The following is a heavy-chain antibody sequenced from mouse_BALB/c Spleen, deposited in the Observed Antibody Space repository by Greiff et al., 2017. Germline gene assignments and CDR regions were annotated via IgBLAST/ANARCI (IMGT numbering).Heavy chain of an antibody. Sequence: DVMLVESGGDLVKPGGSLKLSCAASGFTFSSFGMHWVRQAPEKGLEWVAYISSGSSTIYYADTVKGRFTISRDNPKNTLFLQMTSLRSEDTAMYYCARSKYYYAMDYWGQGTSVTVSS. J-gene: IGHJ4*01. CDR1: GFTFSSFG. CDR3: ARSKYYYAMDY. V-gene: IGHV5-17*02. CDR2: ISSGSSTI.